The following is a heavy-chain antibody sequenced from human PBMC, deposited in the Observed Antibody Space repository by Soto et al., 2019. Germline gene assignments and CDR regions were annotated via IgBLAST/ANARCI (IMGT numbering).Heavy chain of an antibody. CDR2: ISSSGSTI. V-gene: IGHV3-48*03. CDR1: GFTFSSYE. CDR3: ARGGRPDWLLLFDY. D-gene: IGHD3-9*01. J-gene: IGHJ4*02. Sequence: GGSLRLSCAASGFTFSSYEMNWVRQAPGKGLEWVSYISSSGSTIYYADSVKGRFTISRDNAKNSLYLQMNSLRAEDTAVYYCARGGRPDWLLLFDYWGQGTLVTVS.